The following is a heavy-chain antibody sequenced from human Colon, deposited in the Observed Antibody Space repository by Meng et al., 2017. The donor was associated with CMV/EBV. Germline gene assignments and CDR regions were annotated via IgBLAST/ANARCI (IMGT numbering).Heavy chain of an antibody. CDR1: GFSFRTFD. V-gene: IGHV3-23*01. D-gene: IGHD6-19*01. Sequence: GGSLRLSCAASGFSFRTFDMSWVRRVPGQGLEWVSVILGRDGGGRDGATYYSDSVRGRFTISKDSSKDTLYLDMSNLRVDDTALYFCVKGAWLDYWGQGALVTVSS. J-gene: IGHJ4*02. CDR3: VKGAWLDY. CDR2: ILGRDGGGRDGAT.